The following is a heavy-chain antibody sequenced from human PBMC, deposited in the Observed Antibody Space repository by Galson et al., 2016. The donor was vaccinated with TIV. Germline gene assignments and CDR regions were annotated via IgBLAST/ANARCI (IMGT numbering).Heavy chain of an antibody. CDR1: GYTYTNYG. D-gene: IGHD6-13*01. J-gene: IGHJ4*02. Sequence: SVKVSCKASGYTYTNYGISWVRQAPGKGLEWMAWISGYNGHTTSAQTFQGRVTMTTDTSTSTAYMELSSLRSDDTAVYYCARDRRGVLDSTLFDHWGQGTPVTVSS. V-gene: IGHV1-18*04. CDR2: ISGYNGHT. CDR3: ARDRRGVLDSTLFDH.